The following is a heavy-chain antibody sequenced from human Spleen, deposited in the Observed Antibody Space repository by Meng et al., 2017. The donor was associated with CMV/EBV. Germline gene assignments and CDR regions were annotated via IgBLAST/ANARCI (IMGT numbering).Heavy chain of an antibody. V-gene: IGHV1-69*08. CDR2: ITPILGKV. J-gene: IGHJ5*02. D-gene: IGHD4-11*01. CDR3: ARGRAMTTVTTSAWFDP. CDR1: GGTVSRYT. Sequence: SVKVSCKASGGTVSRYTINWVRQAPGQGLEWMGRITPILGKVNNAQKFQGRVTITADTSTGIVYMELSSLRSEDTAVYYCARGRAMTTVTTSAWFDPWGQGTLVTVSS.